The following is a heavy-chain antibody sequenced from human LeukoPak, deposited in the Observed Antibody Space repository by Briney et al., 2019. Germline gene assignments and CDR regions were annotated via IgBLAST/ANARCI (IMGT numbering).Heavy chain of an antibody. V-gene: IGHV3-30*02. D-gene: IGHD3-22*01. CDR3: ATSRDFYDTSGYYPYYFDC. J-gene: IGHJ4*02. CDR1: GFTFSSYG. Sequence: GGSLRLSCAASGFTFSSYGMHWVRQAPGKGLEWVAFIRDAGSNKYYADSVKGRFTISRDNSKNTLYLQMNSLRTEDTAVYYCATSRDFYDTSGYYPYYFDCWGQGTLVTVSS. CDR2: IRDAGSNK.